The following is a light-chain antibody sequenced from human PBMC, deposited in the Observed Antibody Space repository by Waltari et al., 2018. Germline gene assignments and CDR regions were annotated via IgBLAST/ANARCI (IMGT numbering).Light chain of an antibody. CDR1: SGINVGTYR. J-gene: IGLJ3*02. CDR2: YKADSDK. Sequence: QAVLTQPSSLSASPGASASLTRTLRSGINVGTYRIYWYQQQQGRRPQSLLRYKADSDKQRGSGVPRRFSAAKDASTNAGILLISGRQAGDEAVYYCMIWHTSAWVFGGGTKLTVL. V-gene: IGLV5-45*03. CDR3: MIWHTSAWV.